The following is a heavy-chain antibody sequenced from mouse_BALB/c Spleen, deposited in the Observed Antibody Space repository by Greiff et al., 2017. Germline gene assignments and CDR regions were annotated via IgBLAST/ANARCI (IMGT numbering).Heavy chain of an antibody. CDR2: IYPGDGDT. CDR1: GYAFSSSW. CDR3: ARRGYGYDGGVDY. D-gene: IGHD2-2*01. V-gene: IGHV1-82*01. J-gene: IGHJ4*01. Sequence: VMLVESGPELVKPGASVKISCKASGYAFSSSWMNWVKQRPGQGLEWIGRIYPGDGDTNYNGKFKGKATLTADKSSSTAYMQLSSLTSVDSAVYFCARRGYGYDGGVDYWGQGTSVTVSS.